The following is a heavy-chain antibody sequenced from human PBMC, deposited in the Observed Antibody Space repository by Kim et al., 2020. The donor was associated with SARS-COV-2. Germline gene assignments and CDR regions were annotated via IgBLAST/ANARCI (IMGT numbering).Heavy chain of an antibody. D-gene: IGHD2-2*01. Sequence: GGSLRLSCAASGFTFSSYAMSWVRQAPGKGLEWVSAISGSGGSTYYADSVKGRFTISRDNSKNTLYLQMNSLRAEDTAVYYCAKVFTRYCSSTSCYYFDYWGQGTLVPVSS. CDR2: ISGSGGST. CDR1: GFTFSSYA. CDR3: AKVFTRYCSSTSCYYFDY. J-gene: IGHJ4*02. V-gene: IGHV3-23*01.